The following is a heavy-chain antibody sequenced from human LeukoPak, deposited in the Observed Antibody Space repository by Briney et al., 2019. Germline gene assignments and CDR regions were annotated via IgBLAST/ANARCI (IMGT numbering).Heavy chain of an antibody. D-gene: IGHD5-12*01. Sequence: PSETLSLTCAVYGESCSGYYWSWIRQPPGKGLEWIGEINHSGSTNYNPSLKSRVTISVDTSKNQFSLKLSSVTAADTAVYYCATARSVSGYDLFDYWGQGTLVTVSS. J-gene: IGHJ4*02. CDR1: GESCSGYY. CDR3: ATARSVSGYDLFDY. CDR2: INHSGST. V-gene: IGHV4-34*01.